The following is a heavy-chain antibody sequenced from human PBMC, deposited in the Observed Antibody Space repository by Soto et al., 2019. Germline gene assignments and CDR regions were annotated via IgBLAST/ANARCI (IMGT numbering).Heavy chain of an antibody. CDR1: GFTFDEYA. D-gene: IGHD2-15*01. CDR3: AKRGSSSGYSSGIDY. V-gene: IGHV3-20*04. Sequence: GGSLRLSCAASGFTFDEYALTWVRQAPGKGLEWVAGINWNGGSKGYADSVKGRFTISRDNAKSSLYLQMNSLRAEDTAVYYCAKRGSSSGYSSGIDYWDKGALVTVSS. J-gene: IGHJ4*02. CDR2: INWNGGSK.